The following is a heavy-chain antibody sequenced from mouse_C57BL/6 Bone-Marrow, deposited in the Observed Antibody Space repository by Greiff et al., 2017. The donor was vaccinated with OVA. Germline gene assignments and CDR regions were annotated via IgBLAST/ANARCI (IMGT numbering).Heavy chain of an antibody. V-gene: IGHV1-26*01. J-gene: IGHJ2*01. CDR3: ARSNYELDY. CDR2: INPNNGGT. D-gene: IGHD1-1*01. CDR1: GYTFTDYY. Sequence: EVQLQQSGPELVKPGASVKISCKASGYTFTDYYMNWVKQSHGKSLEWIGDINPNNGGTSYNQKFKGKATLTVDKSSSTAYMELRSLTSEDSAVYYCARSNYELDYWGQGTTLTVSS.